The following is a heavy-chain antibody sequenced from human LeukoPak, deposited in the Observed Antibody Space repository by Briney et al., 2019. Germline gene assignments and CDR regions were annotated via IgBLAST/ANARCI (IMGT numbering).Heavy chain of an antibody. J-gene: IGHJ3*02. Sequence: PSETLSLTCAVYGGSFSGYYWSWIRQPPGKGLEWIGEINHSGSTNYNPSLKSRVTISVDTSKNQFSLKLSSVTAADTAVYYCARGSVMSFDIWGQGTMVTVSS. D-gene: IGHD3-16*01. CDR3: ARGSVMSFDI. V-gene: IGHV4-34*01. CDR1: GGSFSGYY. CDR2: INHSGST.